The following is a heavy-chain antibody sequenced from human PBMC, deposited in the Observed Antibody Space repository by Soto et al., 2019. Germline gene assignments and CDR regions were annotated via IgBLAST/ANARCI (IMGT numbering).Heavy chain of an antibody. V-gene: IGHV5-51*01. J-gene: IGHJ6*02. D-gene: IGHD1-1*01. CDR3: ASPRPTNYYYGMDV. CDR1: GYRFTSYW. CDR2: TYRRDSET. Sequence: VQSLTVSCMGSGYRFTSYWISWGLHMPGKGLEWMGITYRRDSETRYSPYFQGQVTISADKAINNDYLQCSSLKASDSAIYYWASPRPTNYYYGMDVWGQGTTVTV.